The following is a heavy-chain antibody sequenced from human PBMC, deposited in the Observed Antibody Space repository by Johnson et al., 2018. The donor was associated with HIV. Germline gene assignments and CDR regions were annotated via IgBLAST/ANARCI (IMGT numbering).Heavy chain of an antibody. J-gene: IGHJ3*02. CDR1: GFTFDDYA. D-gene: IGHD4-17*01. V-gene: IGHV3-9*01. Sequence: DVQLVESGGGLVQPGRSLRLSCAASGFTFDDYAMHWVRQAPGKGLEWVSGISWNSGSIGYADSVKGRFTISRDNAKNTLYLQMNSLRAEDTAVYYCAKDRTKDYGDYSGDAFDIWGQGTMVTVSS. CDR2: ISWNSGSI. CDR3: AKDRTKDYGDYSGDAFDI.